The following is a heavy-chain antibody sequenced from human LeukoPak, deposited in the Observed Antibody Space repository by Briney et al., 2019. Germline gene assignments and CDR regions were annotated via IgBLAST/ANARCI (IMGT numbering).Heavy chain of an antibody. Sequence: GGSLRLSCAASGLTFSNYAMSWVRQAPGKGLEWVSLIGGSGVNTFYADSVKGRFTISRDNSKNTLFLQMNSLRAEDTAVYYCAKGMNGSNPYNWFDPWGQGTLVTVSS. CDR3: AKGMNGSNPYNWFDP. J-gene: IGHJ5*02. CDR2: IGGSGVNT. V-gene: IGHV3-23*01. CDR1: GLTFSNYA. D-gene: IGHD1-26*01.